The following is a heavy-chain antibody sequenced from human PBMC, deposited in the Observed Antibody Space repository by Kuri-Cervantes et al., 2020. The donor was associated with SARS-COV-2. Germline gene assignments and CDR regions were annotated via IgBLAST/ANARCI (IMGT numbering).Heavy chain of an antibody. Sequence: ESLKISCAASGFTFSSYAMSWVRQAPGKGLEWIGEINHSGSTNYNPSLKSRVTISVDTSKNQFSLKLSSVTAADTAVYYCARDCSGPDCYIIIYAMSDWGQGTLVTVSS. J-gene: IGHJ4*02. CDR2: INHSGST. CDR1: GFTFSSYA. V-gene: IGHV4-34*01. CDR3: ARDCSGPDCYIIIYAMSD. D-gene: IGHD2-15*01.